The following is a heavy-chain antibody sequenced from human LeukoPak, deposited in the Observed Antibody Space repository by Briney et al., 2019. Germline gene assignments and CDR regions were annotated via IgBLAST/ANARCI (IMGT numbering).Heavy chain of an antibody. J-gene: IGHJ1*01. D-gene: IGHD6-13*01. CDR2: IQYDGSNK. CDR3: AKAIADSEYFQH. CDR1: GFTFSSYG. Sequence: GGSLRLSCAASGFTFSSYGMHWVRQAPGKGLEWVTFIQYDGSNKYYADSVKGRFTISRDNSKNTLYLQMNSLRAEDTAVYYCAKAIADSEYFQHWGQGTLVTVSS. V-gene: IGHV3-30*02.